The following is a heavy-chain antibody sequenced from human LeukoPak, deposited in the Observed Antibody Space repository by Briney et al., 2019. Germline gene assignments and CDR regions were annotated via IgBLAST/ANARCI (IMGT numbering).Heavy chain of an antibody. V-gene: IGHV4-31*03. CDR3: AREWDGDYGHYFDY. CDR1: GGSISSGGYY. CDR2: IYYSGST. J-gene: IGHJ4*02. Sequence: SQTLSPTCTVSGGSISSGGYYWSWIRQHPGKGLEWIGYIYYSGSTYYNPSLKSRVTISVDTSKNQFSLKLSSVTAADTAVYYCAREWDGDYGHYFDYWGQGTLVTVSS. D-gene: IGHD4-17*01.